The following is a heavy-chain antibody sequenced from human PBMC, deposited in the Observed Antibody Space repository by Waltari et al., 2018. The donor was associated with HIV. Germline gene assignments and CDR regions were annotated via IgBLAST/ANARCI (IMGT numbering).Heavy chain of an antibody. D-gene: IGHD1-26*01. J-gene: IGHJ4*02. Sequence: QLQLQESGPGLVKPSETLSLTCTVSGGSISSSGYYWGWIRQPPGKGLEWIGSIYYSGSTYFNPSLKSRVTISVDTSKNRFSLKLSFVTAADTAVYYCARDRSASVGALDYWGQGTLVTVSS. CDR2: IYYSGST. CDR1: GGSISSSGYY. CDR3: ARDRSASVGALDY. V-gene: IGHV4-39*07.